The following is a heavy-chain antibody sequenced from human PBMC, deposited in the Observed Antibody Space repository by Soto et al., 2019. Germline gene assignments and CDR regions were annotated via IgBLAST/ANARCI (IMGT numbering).Heavy chain of an antibody. CDR2: IYTSGST. Sequence: QVQLQESGPGLVKPSETLSLTYTVSGGSISSYYWSWIRQPAGKGLEWIGRIYTSGSTNYNPSLKSRVTISVDTSKNQFSLKLSSVTAADTAVYYCARGEDVVVPAAIFSGWFDPWGQGTLVTVSS. D-gene: IGHD2-2*01. CDR3: ARGEDVVVPAAIFSGWFDP. J-gene: IGHJ5*02. V-gene: IGHV4-4*07. CDR1: GGSISSYY.